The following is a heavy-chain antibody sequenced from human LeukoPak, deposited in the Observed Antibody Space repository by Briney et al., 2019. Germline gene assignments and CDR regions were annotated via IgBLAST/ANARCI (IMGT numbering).Heavy chain of an antibody. V-gene: IGHV4-59*08. D-gene: IGHD4-17*01. CDR2: IYSSGRT. J-gene: IGHJ5*02. CDR1: GGSISYYY. CDR3: ARQEPIDYGVSQRYNWFDP. Sequence: SETLSLTCIVSGGSISYYYWSWIRQPPGKGLEWIGYIYSSGRTKYNPSLKSRVTISQDTSKNQFSLRLTSVTAADTAVYYCARQEPIDYGVSQRYNWFDPWGQGTQVTVSS.